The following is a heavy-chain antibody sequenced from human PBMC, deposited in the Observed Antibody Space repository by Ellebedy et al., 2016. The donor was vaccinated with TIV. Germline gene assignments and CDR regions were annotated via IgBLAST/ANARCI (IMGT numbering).Heavy chain of an antibody. D-gene: IGHD3-9*01. CDR1: GFTFSSYG. CDR3: ARARLDWNWFGP. V-gene: IGHV3-33*01. CDR2: IWYDGSNK. J-gene: IGHJ5*02. Sequence: GGSLRLXCAASGFTFSSYGMHWVRQAPGKGLEWVAVIWYDGSNKYYADSVKGRFTISRDNSKNTLYLQMNSLRAEDTAVYYCARARLDWNWFGPWGQGTLVTVSS.